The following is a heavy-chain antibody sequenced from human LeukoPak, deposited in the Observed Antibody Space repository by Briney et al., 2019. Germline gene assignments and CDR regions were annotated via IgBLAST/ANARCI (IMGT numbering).Heavy chain of an antibody. D-gene: IGHD5-18*01. V-gene: IGHV3-30*02. Sequence: GGSLRLSCAASGFTLSNYGVHWVRQAPGKGLEWVSFIRFDGSNKYYADSVKGRFTISRDNSKSILSLQMNSLRAEDTAIYYCATYRQVLLPFESWGQGTLVTVSS. J-gene: IGHJ4*02. CDR2: IRFDGSNK. CDR3: ATYRQVLLPFES. CDR1: GFTLSNYG.